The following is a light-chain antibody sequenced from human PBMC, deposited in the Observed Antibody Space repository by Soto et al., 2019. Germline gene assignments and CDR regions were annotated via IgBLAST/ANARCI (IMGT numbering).Light chain of an antibody. Sequence: QSALTQPPSASGSPGQSVTISCTGTSSDVGGYNYVSWYQQHPGKAPKLMIYEVSKRPSGVPDRFSGSKSGNTASLTVSGLQAEDEADYYGSSYAGSNNFDVVFGGETKVTVL. CDR1: SSDVGGYNY. J-gene: IGLJ2*01. CDR3: SSYAGSNNFDVV. CDR2: EVS. V-gene: IGLV2-8*01.